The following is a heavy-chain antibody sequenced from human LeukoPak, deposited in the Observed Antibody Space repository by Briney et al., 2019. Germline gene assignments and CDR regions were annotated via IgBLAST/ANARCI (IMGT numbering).Heavy chain of an antibody. CDR2: IYYSGST. D-gene: IGHD3-22*01. J-gene: IGHJ4*02. V-gene: IGHV4-59*08. Sequence: SETLSLTCTVSGGSISSYYWSWIRQPPGKGLEWIGYIYYSGSTNYNPPLKSRVTISVDTSKNQFSLKLSSVTAADTAVYYCAGQTDSSGYSYWGQGTLVTVSS. CDR1: GGSISSYY. CDR3: AGQTDSSGYSY.